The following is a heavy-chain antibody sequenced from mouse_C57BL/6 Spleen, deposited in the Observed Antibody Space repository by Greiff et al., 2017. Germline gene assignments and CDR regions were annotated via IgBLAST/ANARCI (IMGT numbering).Heavy chain of an antibody. V-gene: IGHV1-39*01. CDR3: ASDYDAGDYYAMDY. D-gene: IGHD2-4*01. J-gene: IGHJ4*01. CDR1: GYSFTDYN. CDR2: INPNYGTT. Sequence: EVQLVESGPELVKPGASVKISCKASGYSFTDYNMNWVKQSNGKSLEWIGVINPNYGTTSYNQKFKGKATLTVDQSSSTAYMQLNSLTSEDSAVYYCASDYDAGDYYAMDYWGQGTSVTVSS.